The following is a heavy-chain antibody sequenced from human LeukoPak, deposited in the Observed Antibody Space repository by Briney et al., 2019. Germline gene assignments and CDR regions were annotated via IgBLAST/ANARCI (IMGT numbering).Heavy chain of an antibody. CDR1: GYTFTCYY. CDR2: INPNSGCT. Sequence: SSVKVSCKASGYTFTCYYMHWVRQPPGQGLEWMGFINPNSGCTNYAQKFQGRVTMTSDTSISTAYMELSRLRSDDTAVYYCARGTIRPSGQGTMVRGVHRLFDYWGQGTLVTVSS. J-gene: IGHJ4*02. V-gene: IGHV1-2*02. CDR3: ARGTIRPSGQGTMVRGVHRLFDY. D-gene: IGHD3-10*01.